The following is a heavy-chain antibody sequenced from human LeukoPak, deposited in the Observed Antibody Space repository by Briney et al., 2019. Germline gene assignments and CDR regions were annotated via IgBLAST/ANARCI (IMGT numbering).Heavy chain of an antibody. CDR3: ARLLYDYVWGSYRPRRFDP. V-gene: IGHV4-34*01. CDR2: INHSGST. D-gene: IGHD3-16*02. J-gene: IGHJ5*02. CDR1: GGSFSGYY. Sequence: SETLSLTCAVYGGSFSGYYWSWIRQPPGKGLEWIGEINHSGSTNYNPSLKSRVTISVDTSKNQFSLKLSSVTAADTAVYYCARLLYDYVWGSYRPRRFDPWGQGTLVTVSS.